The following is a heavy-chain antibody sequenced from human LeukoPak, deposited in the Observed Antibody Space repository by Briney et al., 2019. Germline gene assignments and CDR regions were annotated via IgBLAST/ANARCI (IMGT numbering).Heavy chain of an antibody. CDR1: GYTFIDYY. V-gene: IGHV1-2*02. CDR2: INPNSGGT. CDR3: ASGPRSTIFGVDSYYFDY. D-gene: IGHD3-3*01. Sequence: SVKVSCKTSGYTFIDYYMYWVRQAPGLGPEWMGWINPNSGGTKSPQKFQGRVTMTRDTSTSTAYLELSRLTSDDTAVYYCASGPRSTIFGVDSYYFDYWGQGTLVTVSS. J-gene: IGHJ4*02.